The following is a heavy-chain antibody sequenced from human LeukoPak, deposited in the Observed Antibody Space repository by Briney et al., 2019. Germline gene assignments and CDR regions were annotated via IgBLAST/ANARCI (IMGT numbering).Heavy chain of an antibody. D-gene: IGHD1-26*01. CDR1: GYTFTSYG. CDR3: ARDIVGATKGWFDP. J-gene: IGHJ5*02. CDR2: ISAYNGNT. Sequence: ASVKVSCKASGYTFTSYGISWVRQAPGQGLEWMGWISAYNGNTNYAQKLQGRVTMTTDTSTSTACMELRSLRSDDTAVYYCARDIVGATKGWFDPWGQGTLVTVSS. V-gene: IGHV1-18*01.